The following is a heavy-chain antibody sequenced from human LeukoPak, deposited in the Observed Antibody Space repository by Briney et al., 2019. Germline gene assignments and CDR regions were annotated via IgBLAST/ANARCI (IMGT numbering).Heavy chain of an antibody. V-gene: IGHV3-23*01. CDR2: ISGSGGST. CDR1: GFTFSSYA. D-gene: IGHD6-13*01. Sequence: GGSLRLSCAASGFTFSSYAMSWVRQAPGKGLEWVSAISGSGGSTYYADSVKGRFTISRDNSKNTLYLQMNSLGAEDTAVYYCAKDLVAAAGTIGDYWGQGTLVTVSS. CDR3: AKDLVAAAGTIGDY. J-gene: IGHJ4*02.